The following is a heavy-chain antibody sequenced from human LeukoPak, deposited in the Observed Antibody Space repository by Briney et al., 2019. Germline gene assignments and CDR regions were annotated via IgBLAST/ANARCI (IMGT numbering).Heavy chain of an antibody. CDR3: ARYYYGMDV. CDR2: IYHSGST. J-gene: IGHJ6*02. Sequence: SQTLSLTCAVSGGSICSGCYSWSWIRQAPGKGLEWIGYIYHSGSTYYNPSLKSRVTISVDRSKNQFSLKLSSVTAADTAVYYCARYYYGMDVWGQGTTVTVSS. V-gene: IGHV4-30-2*01. CDR1: GGSICSGCYS.